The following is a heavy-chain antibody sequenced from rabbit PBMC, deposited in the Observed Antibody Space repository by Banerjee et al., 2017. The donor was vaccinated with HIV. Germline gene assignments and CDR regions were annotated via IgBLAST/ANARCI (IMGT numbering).Heavy chain of an antibody. V-gene: IGHV1S40*01. CDR3: ARDLAGVIGWNFGL. J-gene: IGHJ6*01. D-gene: IGHD4-1*01. Sequence: QSLEESGGDLVKPGGSLTLTCTASGFSFSGSYWICWVRQAPVTGLEWIACINAANDANICYASWAKGRFTISKTSSTTVTLQMTSLTAADTATYFCARDLAGVIGWNFGLWGQGTLVTVS. CDR2: INAANDANI. CDR1: GFSFSGSYW.